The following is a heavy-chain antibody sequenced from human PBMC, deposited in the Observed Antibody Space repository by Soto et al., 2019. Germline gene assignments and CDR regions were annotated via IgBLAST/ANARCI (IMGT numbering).Heavy chain of an antibody. V-gene: IGHV4-30-2*01. CDR1: GGSISSGGYS. Sequence: SETLSLTCAVSGGSISSGGYSWSWIRQPPGKGLEWIGYIYHSGSTYYNPSLKSRVTISVDRSKNQFSLKLSSVTAADTAVYYRAARAVVAATWWFDPWGQGTLVTVSS. CDR3: AARAVVAATWWFDP. D-gene: IGHD2-15*01. J-gene: IGHJ5*02. CDR2: IYHSGST.